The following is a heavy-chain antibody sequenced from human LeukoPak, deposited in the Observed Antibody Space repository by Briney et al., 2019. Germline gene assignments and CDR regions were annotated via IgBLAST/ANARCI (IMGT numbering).Heavy chain of an antibody. J-gene: IGHJ4*02. D-gene: IGHD5-12*01. Sequence: PSETLSLTCTVSGGSISSSSYYWGWIRQPPGRGLEWIGSIYYSGSTYYNPSLKSRVTISVDTSKNQFSLKLSSVTAADTAVYYCARVLTFAVVATTEYYFDYWGQGTLVTVSS. V-gene: IGHV4-39*07. CDR2: IYYSGST. CDR1: GGSISSSSYY. CDR3: ARVLTFAVVATTEYYFDY.